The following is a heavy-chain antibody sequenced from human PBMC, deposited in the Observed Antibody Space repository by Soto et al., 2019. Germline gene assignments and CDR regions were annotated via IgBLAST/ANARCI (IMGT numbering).Heavy chain of an antibody. J-gene: IGHJ4*02. D-gene: IGHD5-18*01. V-gene: IGHV1-58*01. CDR1: GFTFTSSA. CDR3: AAAPGSIQLWSA. CDR2: IVVGSGNT. Sequence: GASVKVSCKASGFTFTSSAVQWVRQARGQRLEWIGWIVVGSGNTNYAQKFQERVTITRDMSTSTAYMELSSLRPEDTAVYYCAAAPGSIQLWSAWGQGTLVTVSS.